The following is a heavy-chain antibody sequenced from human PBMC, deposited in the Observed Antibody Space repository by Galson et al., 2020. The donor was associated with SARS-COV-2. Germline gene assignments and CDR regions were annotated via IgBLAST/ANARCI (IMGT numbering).Heavy chain of an antibody. CDR3: ARASMARITIFGVVTQFDY. D-gene: IGHD3-3*01. CDR2: IYYSGST. CDR1: GGSISSYY. V-gene: IGHV4-59*01. Sequence: SETLSLTCTVSGGSISSYYWSWIRQPPGKGLEWIGYIYYSGSTNYNPSLKSRVTISVDTSKNQFSLKLSSVTAADTAVYYCARASMARITIFGVVTQFDYWGHGTLVTVSS. J-gene: IGHJ4*01.